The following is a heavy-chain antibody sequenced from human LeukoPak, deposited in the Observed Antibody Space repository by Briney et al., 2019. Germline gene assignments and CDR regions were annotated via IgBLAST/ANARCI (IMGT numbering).Heavy chain of an antibody. Sequence: PGGSLRLSCAASGFTVSSNYMSWVRQAPGKGLEWVSLIYSGGSTYYADSVKGRFTISRDNSKNMLYLQMSSLRAEDTAVYYCASGYDILTGTIEPLDYWGQGTLVTVSS. CDR3: ASGYDILTGTIEPLDY. CDR2: IYSGGST. CDR1: GFTVSSNY. D-gene: IGHD3-9*01. V-gene: IGHV3-53*01. J-gene: IGHJ4*02.